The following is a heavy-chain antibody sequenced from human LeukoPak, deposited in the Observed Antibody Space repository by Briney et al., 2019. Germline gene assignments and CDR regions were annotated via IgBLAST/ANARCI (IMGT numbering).Heavy chain of an antibody. D-gene: IGHD6-19*01. CDR3: ARRGGWYSVDP. V-gene: IGHV4-34*01. CDR2: INHSGST. J-gene: IGHJ5*02. CDR1: GGSFSGYY. Sequence: SETLSLTCAVYGGSFSGYYWSWIRQPPGKGLEWIGEINHSGSTNYNPSLKSRVTISVDTSKNQFSLKLSSVTAADTAVYYCARRGGWYSVDPWGQGTLVTVSS.